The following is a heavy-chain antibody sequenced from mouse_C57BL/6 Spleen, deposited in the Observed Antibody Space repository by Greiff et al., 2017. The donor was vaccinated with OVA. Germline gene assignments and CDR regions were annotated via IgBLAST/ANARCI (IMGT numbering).Heavy chain of an antibody. D-gene: IGHD2-3*01. V-gene: IGHV1-5*01. J-gene: IGHJ4*01. CDR2: IYPGNSDT. Sequence: EVQLQQSGTVLARPGASVKMSCKTSGYTFTSYWMHWVKQRPGQGLEWIGAIYPGNSDTSYNQKFKGKSTLTAVTSASTAYMELSSLTNEDSAVYYYTRWDDGYYEYYAMDYWGQGTSGTVSS. CDR3: TRWDDGYYEYYAMDY. CDR1: GYTFTSYW.